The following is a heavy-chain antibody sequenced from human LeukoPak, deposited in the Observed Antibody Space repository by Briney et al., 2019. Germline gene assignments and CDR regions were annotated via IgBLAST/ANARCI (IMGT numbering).Heavy chain of an antibody. J-gene: IGHJ3*02. V-gene: IGHV4-4*07. Sequence: PSETLSLTCTVSGGSVSTYYWSWSRQPAGKGLEWIGRIYTSGSTNYNPSLKSRVTMSVDTSKNQFSLKLSSVTAADTAVYYCARDPDYDAFDIWGQGTMVTVSS. CDR2: IYTSGST. CDR3: ARDPDYDAFDI. D-gene: IGHD5-12*01. CDR1: GGSVSTYY.